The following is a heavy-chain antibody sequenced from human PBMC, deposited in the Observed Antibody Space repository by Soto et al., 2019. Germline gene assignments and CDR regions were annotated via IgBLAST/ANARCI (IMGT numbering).Heavy chain of an antibody. J-gene: IGHJ4*02. CDR3: ARGSSGQWELLSYFDY. Sequence: SETLSLTCAVYGGSFSGYYWSWIRQPPGKGLEWIGEINHSGSTNYNPSLKSRVTISVDTSKNQFSLKLSSVTAADTAVYYCARGSSGQWELLSYFDYWGQGTLVTVSS. CDR2: INHSGST. CDR1: GGSFSGYY. D-gene: IGHD1-26*01. V-gene: IGHV4-34*01.